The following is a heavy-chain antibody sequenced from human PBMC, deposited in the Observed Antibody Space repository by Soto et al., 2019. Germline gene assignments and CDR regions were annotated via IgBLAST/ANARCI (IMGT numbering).Heavy chain of an antibody. CDR1: GFTFSSYN. Sequence: GGSLRLSCAASGFTFSSYNMNWVRQAPGKGLEWVSYITITSTTIYYADSVKGRFTISRDNAKNSLYLQMNSLRAEDTAVYYCAITPTQVATHMDVWGKGTTVTVSS. CDR2: ITITSTTI. V-gene: IGHV3-48*01. D-gene: IGHD5-12*01. J-gene: IGHJ6*03. CDR3: AITPTQVATHMDV.